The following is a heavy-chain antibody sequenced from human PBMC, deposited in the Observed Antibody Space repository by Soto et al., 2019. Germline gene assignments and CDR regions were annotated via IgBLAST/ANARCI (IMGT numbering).Heavy chain of an antibody. V-gene: IGHV3-74*01. CDR2: VDSDGSGT. CDR3: ATVFEH. J-gene: IGHJ4*02. CDR1: GITFSGYW. Sequence: EVQLVESGGGSVQPGGSLRHSCVASGITFSGYWMHWVRQVPGKGLVWVARVDSDGSGTSYADSVKGRFTISRDNAKNTLYLQMNSLRVEDTAVYYCATVFEHWGQGIPVTVSS.